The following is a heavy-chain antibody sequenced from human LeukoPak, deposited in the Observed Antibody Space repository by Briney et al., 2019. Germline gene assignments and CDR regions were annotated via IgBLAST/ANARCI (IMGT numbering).Heavy chain of an antibody. V-gene: IGHV1-69*05. J-gene: IGHJ6*03. CDR2: IIPIFGTA. Sequence: GASVKVSCKASGYTFTSYGISWVRQAPGQGLEWMGGIIPIFGTANYAQKFQGRVTITTDESTSTAYMELSSLRSEDTAVYYCARVRTLSMARWYYYMDVWGKGTTVTVS. CDR3: ARVRTLSMARWYYYMDV. D-gene: IGHD6-6*01. CDR1: GYTFTSYG.